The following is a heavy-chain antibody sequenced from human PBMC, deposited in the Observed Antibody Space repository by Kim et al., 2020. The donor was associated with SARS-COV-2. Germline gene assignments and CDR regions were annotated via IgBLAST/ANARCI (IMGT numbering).Heavy chain of an antibody. CDR1: GFTFSSYG. D-gene: IGHD3-3*02. CDR3: ARDRIRSGGGYFDY. V-gene: IGHV3-33*05. CDR2: ISYDGSNK. Sequence: GGSLRLSCAASGFTFSSYGMHWVRQAPGKGLEWVAVISYDGSNKYYADSVKGRVTISRDNSKNTLYLQMNSLRAEDTAVYYCARDRIRSGGGYFDYWGQGTLVTVSS. J-gene: IGHJ4*02.